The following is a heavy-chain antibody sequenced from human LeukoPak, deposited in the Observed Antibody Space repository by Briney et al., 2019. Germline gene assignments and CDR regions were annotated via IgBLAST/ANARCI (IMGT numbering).Heavy chain of an antibody. CDR3: AKATHSGSYYVFDY. Sequence: GGSLRLSCAASGFTVSSNYMSWVRQAPGKGLEWVSAISGSGGSTYYADSVKGRFTISRDNSKNTLYLQMNSLRAEDTAVYYCAKATHSGSYYVFDYWGQGTLVTVSS. CDR1: GFTVSSNY. J-gene: IGHJ4*02. D-gene: IGHD1-26*01. V-gene: IGHV3-23*01. CDR2: ISGSGGST.